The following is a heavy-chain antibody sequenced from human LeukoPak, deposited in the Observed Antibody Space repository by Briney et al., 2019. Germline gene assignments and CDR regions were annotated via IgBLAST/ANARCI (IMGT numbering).Heavy chain of an antibody. CDR1: GYTFTSYG. CDR2: IIPIFGTA. CDR3: ARSFYGFGYYYYYMDV. J-gene: IGHJ6*03. D-gene: IGHD2/OR15-2a*01. Sequence: GASVKVSCKASGYTFTSYGISWVRQAPGQGLEWMGGIIPIFGTANYAQKFQGRVTITADESTSTAYMELSSLRSEDTAVYYCARSFYGFGYYYYYMDVWGKGTTVTISS. V-gene: IGHV1-69*13.